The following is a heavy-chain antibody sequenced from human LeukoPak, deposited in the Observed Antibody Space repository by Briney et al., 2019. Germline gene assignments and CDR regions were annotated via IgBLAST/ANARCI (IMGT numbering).Heavy chain of an antibody. D-gene: IGHD3-22*01. Sequence: GGSLRLSCAASGFTFSSYAMSWVRQAPGKGLEWVSAISGSGGSTYYADSVKGRFTISRDNSKNTLYLQMNSLRAEDTAVYYCAKDRVPGGYQRGQFDYWGQGTLVTVSS. V-gene: IGHV3-23*01. CDR3: AKDRVPGGYQRGQFDY. CDR1: GFTFSSYA. CDR2: ISGSGGST. J-gene: IGHJ4*02.